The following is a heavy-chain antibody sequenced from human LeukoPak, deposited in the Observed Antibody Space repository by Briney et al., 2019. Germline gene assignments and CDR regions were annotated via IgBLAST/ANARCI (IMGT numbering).Heavy chain of an antibody. J-gene: IGHJ4*02. CDR2: INPNSGGT. V-gene: IGHV1-2*02. Sequence: ASVKVSCKASGYTFTGYYMHWVRQAPGQGLEWMGWINPNSGGTNYAQKFQGRVTMTRDTSISTAYMELSRLRSDDTAVYYCARERMVRGVLGGYWGQGTLVTVSS. CDR3: ARERMVRGVLGGY. CDR1: GYTFTGYY. D-gene: IGHD3-10*01.